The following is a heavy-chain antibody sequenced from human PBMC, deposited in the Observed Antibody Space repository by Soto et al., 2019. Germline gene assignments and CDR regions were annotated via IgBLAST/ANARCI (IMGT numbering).Heavy chain of an antibody. CDR2: IYYSGST. Sequence: PSETLSLTCTFSGGSISSYYWSWIRQPPGKGLEWIGYIYYSGSTNYNPSLKSRVTISVDTSKNQFSLKLSSVTAADTAVYYCARGTYYYDSSGQLLLDAFDIWGQGTMVTVSS. V-gene: IGHV4-59*01. CDR3: ARGTYYYDSSGQLLLDAFDI. CDR1: GGSISSYY. D-gene: IGHD3-22*01. J-gene: IGHJ3*02.